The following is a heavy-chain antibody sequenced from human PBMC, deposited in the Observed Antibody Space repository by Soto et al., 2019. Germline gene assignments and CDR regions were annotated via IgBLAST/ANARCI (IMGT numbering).Heavy chain of an antibody. J-gene: IGHJ4*02. CDR3: ARGSSRWDY. CDR2: IYYSGST. CDR1: CGSISSSSYY. V-gene: IGHV4-39*07. Sequence: KTSETLSLTCTVSCGSISSSSYYWGWIRQPPGKGLEWIGSIYYSGSTYYNPSLKSRVTISVDTSKNQFSLRLSSVTAADTAMYYCARGSSRWDYWGQGTLVTVSS. D-gene: IGHD6-13*01.